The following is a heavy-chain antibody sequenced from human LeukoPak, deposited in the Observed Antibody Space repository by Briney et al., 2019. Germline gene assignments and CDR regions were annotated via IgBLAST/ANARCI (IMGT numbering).Heavy chain of an antibody. J-gene: IGHJ4*02. CDR2: IYSGGST. CDR3: AREDALDY. CDR1: GFTVSTNY. D-gene: IGHD3-16*01. V-gene: IGHV3-53*01. Sequence: GGSLRLSCAASGFTVSTNYMSWVRQAPGKGLEWVSVIYSGGSTYYADSVKGRFTISRDNSKNTVYLQMKSLRAEDTAVYYCAREDALDYWGQGTLVTVSP.